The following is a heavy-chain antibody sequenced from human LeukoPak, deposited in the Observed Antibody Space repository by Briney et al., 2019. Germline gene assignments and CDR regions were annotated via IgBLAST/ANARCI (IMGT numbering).Heavy chain of an antibody. J-gene: IGHJ5*02. CDR3: ARGRTMIRGVSWFDP. Sequence: ASMTVSCRASGYSFKDYYIHWVRQAPGQGLEWMGWINPHSGATKYALRFQGRVTMTRDTSTSTVYMELSSLRSDDTAVYYCARGRTMIRGVSWFDPWGQGTLVSVSS. CDR1: GYSFKDYY. CDR2: INPHSGAT. D-gene: IGHD3-10*01. V-gene: IGHV1-2*02.